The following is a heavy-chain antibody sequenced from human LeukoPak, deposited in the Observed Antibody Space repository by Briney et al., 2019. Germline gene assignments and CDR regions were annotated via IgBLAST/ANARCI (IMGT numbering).Heavy chain of an antibody. J-gene: IGHJ4*02. D-gene: IGHD2/OR15-2a*01. V-gene: IGHV3-7*01. CDR1: EFTFSSYW. Sequence: GGSLRLSCAASEFTFSSYWMSWVRQAPGKGLEWVAKINQDGSKKYYVDSVKGRFTISRDNSKNSLYLQMSSLRDDDTAIYYCARDATYYLRYGYFDYWGQGTLVTVSS. CDR3: ARDATYYLRYGYFDY. CDR2: INQDGSKK.